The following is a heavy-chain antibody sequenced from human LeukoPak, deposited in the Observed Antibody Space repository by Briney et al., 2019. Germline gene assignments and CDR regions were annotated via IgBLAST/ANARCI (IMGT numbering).Heavy chain of an antibody. Sequence: GGSLRLSCAASGFTFSDYYMSWIRQAPGKGLEWISYISSSGSTIYYADSVKGRFTISRDNAKNSLYLQMNSLRAEDTAVYYCARDRWELELDAFDIWGQGTMVTVSS. J-gene: IGHJ3*02. D-gene: IGHD1-26*01. CDR3: ARDRWELELDAFDI. V-gene: IGHV3-11*01. CDR2: ISSSGSTI. CDR1: GFTFSDYY.